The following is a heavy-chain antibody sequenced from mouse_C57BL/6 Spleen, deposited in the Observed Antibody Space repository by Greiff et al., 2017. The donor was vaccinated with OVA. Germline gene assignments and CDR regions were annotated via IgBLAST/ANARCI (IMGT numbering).Heavy chain of an antibody. D-gene: IGHD1-1*01. CDR3: ALITTVVDWYFDV. V-gene: IGHV1-26*01. CDR1: GYTFTDYY. CDR2: INPNNGGT. Sequence: EVKLQQSGPELVKPGASVKISCKASGYTFTDYYMNWVKQSHGKSLEWIGDINPNNGGTSYNQKFKGKATLTVDKSSSTAYMELRSLTSEDSAVYYCALITTVVDWYFDVWGTGTTVTVSS. J-gene: IGHJ1*03.